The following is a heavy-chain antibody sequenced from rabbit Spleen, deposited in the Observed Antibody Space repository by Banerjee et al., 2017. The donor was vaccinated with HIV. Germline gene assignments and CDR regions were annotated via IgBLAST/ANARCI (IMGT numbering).Heavy chain of an antibody. Sequence: QEQLVESGGGLVQPGGSLKLPCKVSEFDFSSYGMSWVRQAPGKGLEWNGYIDPLFGSTSYASWVNGRFSIAIAPSPTVPLPTTTLTAPDTAPYSCARDDGNVGLTFNLWDRGTLFSV. CDR1: EFDFSSYG. J-gene: IGHJ4*01. CDR2: IDPLFGST. CDR3: ARDDGNVGLTFNL. D-gene: IGHD4-2*01. V-gene: IGHV1S47*01.